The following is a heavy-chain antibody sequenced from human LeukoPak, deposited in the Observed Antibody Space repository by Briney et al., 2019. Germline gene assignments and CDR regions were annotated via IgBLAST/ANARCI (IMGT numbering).Heavy chain of an antibody. D-gene: IGHD4-23*01. Sequence: SVKVSCKASGGTFSSYAISWVRQAPGQGLEWMGGIIPIFGTANYAQKFQGRVTITTDESTSTAYMELSSLRSEDTAVYYCASCTVVTQSYYYYMDVSGKGTTVTVSS. CDR3: ASCTVVTQSYYYYMDV. J-gene: IGHJ6*03. CDR2: IIPIFGTA. CDR1: GGTFSSYA. V-gene: IGHV1-69*05.